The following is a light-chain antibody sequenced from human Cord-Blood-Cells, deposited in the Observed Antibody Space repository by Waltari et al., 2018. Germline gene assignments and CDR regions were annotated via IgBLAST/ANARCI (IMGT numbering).Light chain of an antibody. V-gene: IGLV2-14*01. Sequence: QSALTQPASVSGSPGQSIPISCTGTSSDVGGYNYVSWYQQHPGKAPKLIIYDCSNRPSWVSNLFSGSKSGNTASLTISGLQAEDEAYYYCSSYTSSSAYVFGTGTKVTVL. CDR3: SSYTSSSAYV. CDR1: SSDVGGYNY. CDR2: DCS. J-gene: IGLJ1*01.